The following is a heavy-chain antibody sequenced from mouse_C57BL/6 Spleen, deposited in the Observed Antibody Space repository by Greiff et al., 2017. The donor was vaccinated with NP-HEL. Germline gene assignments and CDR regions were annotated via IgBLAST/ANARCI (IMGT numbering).Heavy chain of an antibody. V-gene: IGHV1-59*01. CDR1: GYTFTSYW. CDR3: AREGQLRLTRFDY. Sequence: QVQLQQPGAELVRPGTSVKLSCKASGYTFTSYWMHWVKQRPGQGLEWIGVIDPSDSYTNYNQKFKGKATLTVDTSSSTAYMQLSSLTSEDSAVYYCAREGQLRLTRFDYWGQGTTLTVSS. D-gene: IGHD3-2*02. J-gene: IGHJ2*01. CDR2: IDPSDSYT.